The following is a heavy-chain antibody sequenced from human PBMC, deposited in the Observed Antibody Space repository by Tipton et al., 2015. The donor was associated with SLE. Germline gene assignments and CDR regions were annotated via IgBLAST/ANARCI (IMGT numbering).Heavy chain of an antibody. CDR3: VVAATPDAFDI. CDR2: IYHSGST. Sequence: TLSLTCTVSSGSISSSYWSWIRQPPGKGLEWIGYIYHSGSTNYNPSLKSRVTISVDTSKNQFSLKLSSVTAADTAVYYCVVAATPDAFDIWGQGTMVTVSS. J-gene: IGHJ3*02. D-gene: IGHD2-15*01. V-gene: IGHV4-59*08. CDR1: SGSISSSY.